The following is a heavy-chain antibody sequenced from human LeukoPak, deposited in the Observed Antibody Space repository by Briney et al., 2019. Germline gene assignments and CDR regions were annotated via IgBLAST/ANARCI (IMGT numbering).Heavy chain of an antibody. CDR1: GYSISSGYY. V-gene: IGHV4-38-2*02. Sequence: SETLSLTCTVSGYSISSGYYWGWIRQPPGKGLEWIGSIYHSGSTHYNPSLKSRVTISVDTSKNQFSLKLSSVTAADTAVYYCARVYAVRGVISFDPWGQGTLVTVSS. CDR2: IYHSGST. CDR3: ARVYAVRGVISFDP. J-gene: IGHJ5*02. D-gene: IGHD3-10*01.